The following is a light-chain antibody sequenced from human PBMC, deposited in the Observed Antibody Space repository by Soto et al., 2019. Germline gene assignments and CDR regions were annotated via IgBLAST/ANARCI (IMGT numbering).Light chain of an antibody. CDR2: GAS. Sequence: EIVLMQSPGTLTLSPGERGTLSCRASQTVRKNYLTWYQQKPGQAPRLLTHGASIRATGIPDRFTGSGSGTDFTLTISSLEPEDFAVYYCHQYGSSPPTFGQGTTVEVK. CDR1: QTVRKNY. CDR3: HQYGSSPPT. J-gene: IGKJ1*01. V-gene: IGKV3-20*01.